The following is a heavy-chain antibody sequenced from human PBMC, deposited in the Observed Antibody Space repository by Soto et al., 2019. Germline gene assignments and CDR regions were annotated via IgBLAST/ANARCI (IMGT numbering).Heavy chain of an antibody. CDR1: GGTFSSYA. CDR3: ARSSGPNFYYYDMDV. CDR2: IIPSCVTA. Sequence: QVQLVQSGAEVKKPGSSVKVSCKASGGTFSSYAISWVRQAPGQGLEWMGGIIPSCVTANYAQKIQGRVMITADESTSTAYRELSRLRSEDTAVYYCARSSGPNFYYYDMDVWGQGTTVTVSS. V-gene: IGHV1-69*12. J-gene: IGHJ6*02.